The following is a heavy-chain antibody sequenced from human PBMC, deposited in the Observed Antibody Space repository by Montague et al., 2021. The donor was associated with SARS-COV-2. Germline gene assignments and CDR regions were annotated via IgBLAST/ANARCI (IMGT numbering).Heavy chain of an antibody. CDR2: IYYSGST. CDR1: GGSISSSSYY. V-gene: IGHV4-39*01. D-gene: IGHD3-22*01. Sequence: SETLSLTCTVSGGSISSSSYYWGWIRQPPGKGLEWIGSIYYSGSTYYNPSPKSRVTISVDTSKNQFSLKLSSVTAADTAVYYCVSSTYYYDSSGSDAFDIWGQGTMVTVSS. CDR3: VSSTYYYDSSGSDAFDI. J-gene: IGHJ3*02.